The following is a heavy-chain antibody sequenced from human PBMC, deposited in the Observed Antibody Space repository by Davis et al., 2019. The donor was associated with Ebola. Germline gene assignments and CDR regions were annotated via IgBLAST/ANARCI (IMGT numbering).Heavy chain of an antibody. Sequence: GESLKISCAASGFTFDDYGMSWVRQAPGKGLEWVSGINWNGGSTGYADSVKGRFTISRDNAKNSLYLQMNSLRAEDTAVYYCAREGKVSGYVSRPYYYGMDVWGQGTTVTVSS. CDR1: GFTFDDYG. J-gene: IGHJ6*02. CDR2: INWNGGST. CDR3: AREGKVSGYVSRPYYYGMDV. D-gene: IGHD5-12*01. V-gene: IGHV3-20*04.